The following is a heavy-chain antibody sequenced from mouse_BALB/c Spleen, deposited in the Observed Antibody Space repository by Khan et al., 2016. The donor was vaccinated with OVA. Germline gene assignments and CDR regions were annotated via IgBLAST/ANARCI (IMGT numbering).Heavy chain of an antibody. CDR1: GYSITSDYA. Sequence: EVQLQESGPGLVKPSQSLSLTCTVTGYSITSDYAWNWIRQFPGNKLEWMGYISYSGSSSYHPSLKSRISITRATSKNQFFLQLNSVTTEDTATYYCARGRTYWGQGTSVTVSS. V-gene: IGHV3-2*02. CDR3: ARGRTY. CDR2: ISYSGSS. J-gene: IGHJ4*01.